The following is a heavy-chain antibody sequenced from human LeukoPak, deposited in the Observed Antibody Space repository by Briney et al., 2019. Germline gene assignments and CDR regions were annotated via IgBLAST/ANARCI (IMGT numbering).Heavy chain of an antibody. J-gene: IGHJ4*02. CDR3: ARGPSCSSTSCYTTGLSDY. D-gene: IGHD2-2*01. V-gene: IGHV3-21*01. Sequence: PGGSLRLSCTASGFTFSIYSMNWVRQAPGKGLEWVSSISSSSNSIYYADSVKGQFTISRDNAKNSLYLQMNSLRAEDTAVYYCARGPSCSSTSCYTTGLSDYWGQGTLVTVSS. CDR1: GFTFSIYS. CDR2: ISSSSNSI.